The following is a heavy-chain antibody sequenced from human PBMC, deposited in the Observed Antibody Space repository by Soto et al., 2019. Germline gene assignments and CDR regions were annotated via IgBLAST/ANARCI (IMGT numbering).Heavy chain of an antibody. CDR2: IYPGDSDT. V-gene: IGHV5-51*01. CDR3: AVLWFGEFTYYYGMDV. J-gene: IGHJ6*02. D-gene: IGHD3-10*01. CDR1: GYSFTSYW. Sequence: GESLKISCKGSGYSFTSYWIGWVRQMPGKGLEWMGIIYPGDSDTRYSPSFQGQVTISADKSISTAYLQWSSLKASDTAMYYCAVLWFGEFTYYYGMDVWGQGTTVTVSS.